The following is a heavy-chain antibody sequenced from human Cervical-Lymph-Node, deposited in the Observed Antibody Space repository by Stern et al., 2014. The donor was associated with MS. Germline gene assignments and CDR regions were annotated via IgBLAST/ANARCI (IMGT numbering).Heavy chain of an antibody. D-gene: IGHD4-17*01. J-gene: IGHJ6*02. Sequence: QVTLKESGPTLVKPTQTLTLTCTFSGFSLSTSGVGVGWIRQPPGKALEWLAVIYWDDDERYTPSLKSRLTITKDPSKNQVVLTMANMDPVDTATYYCAPTTVTFDEAYGLDVWGQGTPVTVSS. V-gene: IGHV2-5*02. CDR1: GFSLSTSGVG. CDR2: IYWDDDE. CDR3: APTTVTFDEAYGLDV.